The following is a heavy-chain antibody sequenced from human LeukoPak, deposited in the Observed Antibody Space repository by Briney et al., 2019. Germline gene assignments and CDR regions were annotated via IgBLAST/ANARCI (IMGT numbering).Heavy chain of an antibody. V-gene: IGHV4-59*11. CDR1: GGSISSHY. CDR2: IYYSGST. J-gene: IGHJ3*02. Sequence: PSETLSLTCTVSGGSISSHYWSWIRQPPGKGLEWIGYIYYSGSTNYSPSLKSRVTISVDTSKNQFSLKLSSVTAADTAVYYCARGDAFDIWGQGTMVTVSS. CDR3: ARGDAFDI.